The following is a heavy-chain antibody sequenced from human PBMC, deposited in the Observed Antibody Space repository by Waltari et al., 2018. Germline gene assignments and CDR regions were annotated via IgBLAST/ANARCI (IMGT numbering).Heavy chain of an antibody. Sequence: QVQLQESGPGLVKPSETLSLTCTVSGGSISSHYWRWIRQPPGKGLEWIGYIYYSGSTNYNPSLKSRVTISVDTSKNQFSLKLSSVTAADTAVYYCARVSGYSGYEGFDYWGQGTLVTVSS. CDR3: ARVSGYSGYEGFDY. J-gene: IGHJ4*02. D-gene: IGHD5-12*01. CDR1: GGSISSHY. CDR2: IYYSGST. V-gene: IGHV4-59*11.